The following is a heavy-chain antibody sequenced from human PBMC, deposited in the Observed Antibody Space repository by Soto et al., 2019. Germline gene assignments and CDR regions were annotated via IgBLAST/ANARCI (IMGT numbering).Heavy chain of an antibody. CDR3: ARQDSSPPDAFDI. CDR1: GYSISSGYY. J-gene: IGHJ3*02. CDR2: IYHSGST. V-gene: IGHV4-38-2*01. Sequence: GAVSGYSISSGYYWGWIRQPPGKGLEWIGSIYHSGSTYYNPSLKSRVTISVDTSKNQFSLKLSSVTAADTAVYYCARQDSSPPDAFDIWGQGTMVTVSS. D-gene: IGHD6-13*01.